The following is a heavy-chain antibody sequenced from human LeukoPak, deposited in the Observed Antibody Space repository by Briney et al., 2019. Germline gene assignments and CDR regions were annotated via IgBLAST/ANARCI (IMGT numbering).Heavy chain of an antibody. CDR2: ISGGGGST. J-gene: IGHJ4*02. CDR1: GFTFSNYA. D-gene: IGHD3-10*01. CDR3: AKDRTQLWPY. Sequence: GGSLRLSCAASGFTFSNYAMSWVRQAPGKGLEWVSVISGGGGSTYYADSVKGRFTISRDDSKNTLYLQVNSLRAEDTAVYYCAKDRTQLWPYWGQGTLVTVSS. V-gene: IGHV3-23*01.